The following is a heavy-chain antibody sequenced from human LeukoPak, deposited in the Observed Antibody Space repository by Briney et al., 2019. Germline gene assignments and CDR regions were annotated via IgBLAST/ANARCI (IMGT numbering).Heavy chain of an antibody. V-gene: IGHV4-61*05. Sequence: SETLSLTCTVSGGSISSSSYYWGWIRQPPGKGLEWIGRIYTSGSTNYNPSLKSRVTMSVDTSKNQFSLKLSSVTAADTAVYYCARALTIFGVVITEIFDYWGQGTLVTVSS. CDR1: GGSISSSSYY. D-gene: IGHD3-3*01. J-gene: IGHJ4*02. CDR3: ARALTIFGVVITEIFDY. CDR2: IYTSGST.